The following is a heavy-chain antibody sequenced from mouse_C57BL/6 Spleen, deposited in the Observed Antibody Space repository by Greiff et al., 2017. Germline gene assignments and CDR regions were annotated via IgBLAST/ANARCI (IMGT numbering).Heavy chain of an antibody. V-gene: IGHV14-3*01. CDR3: AREGGYYDFDY. CDR2: IDPANGNT. D-gene: IGHD1-1*01. J-gene: IGHJ2*01. CDR1: GFNINNTY. Sequence: VQLQQSVAELVRPGASVKLSCTASGFNINNTYMHWVKQRPDQGLEWIGRIDPANGNTKYAPEFQGKATITADTTSNTAYLQLSSLTSEDTAIEYCAREGGYYDFDYWGQGTTLTVSS.